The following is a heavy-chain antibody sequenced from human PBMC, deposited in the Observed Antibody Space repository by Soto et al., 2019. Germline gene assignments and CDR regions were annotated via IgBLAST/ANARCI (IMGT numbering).Heavy chain of an antibody. J-gene: IGHJ5*02. Sequence: ASVKVSCKTSGYSFTSLDINWVRQAPGQGPEWMGWMNPSRGKTGYAQKFQDRVIMTRDTSTSTAYMELRSLRYEDTAVYYCGRGVRAGIDHWGPGTLVTVYS. D-gene: IGHD6-13*01. CDR2: MNPSRGKT. CDR1: GYSFTSLD. CDR3: GRGVRAGIDH. V-gene: IGHV1-8*01.